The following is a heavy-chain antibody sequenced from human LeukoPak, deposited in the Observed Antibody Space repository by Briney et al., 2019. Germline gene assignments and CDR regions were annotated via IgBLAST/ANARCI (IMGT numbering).Heavy chain of an antibody. D-gene: IGHD3-16*02. Sequence: GGSLRPSCAPTGLTIIGYATSCVRQAPGKGLEWVLGISINVDSTYYADSVKCRFTISRDNSKNTLYLQMNRLRAEETAVYYCASAMITFGGVVVKWAFDIWGQGTVVTVSS. V-gene: IGHV3-23*01. J-gene: IGHJ3*02. CDR1: GLTIIGYA. CDR3: ASAMITFGGVVVKWAFDI. CDR2: ISINVDST.